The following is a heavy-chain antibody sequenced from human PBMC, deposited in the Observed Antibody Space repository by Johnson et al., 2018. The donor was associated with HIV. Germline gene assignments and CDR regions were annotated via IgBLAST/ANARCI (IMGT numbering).Heavy chain of an antibody. CDR2: ISFDGANT. J-gene: IGHJ3*02. CDR1: AFTFSSYG. Sequence: QVLLVESGGGLVQPGRSLRLSCAASAFTFSSYGMHWVRQAPGKGLEWVAVISFDGANTYYADSVKGRFTISRDNSKNTLYLQMNSLRAEDTAVYYCSRVTMIVVVMQAFDIWGQGTMVTVSS. CDR3: SRVTMIVVVMQAFDI. D-gene: IGHD3-22*01. V-gene: IGHV3-30*03.